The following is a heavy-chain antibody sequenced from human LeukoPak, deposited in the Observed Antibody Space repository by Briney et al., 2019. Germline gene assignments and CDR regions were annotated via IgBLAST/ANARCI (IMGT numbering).Heavy chain of an antibody. CDR2: ISYDGSNK. Sequence: PGGSLRLSCAASGFTFSSYGMHWVRQAPGKGLEWVAVISYDGSNKYYADSVKGRFTISRDNSKNTLYLQMNSLRAEDTAVYYCAKERAPEVWFGELPDYWGQGTLVTVSS. V-gene: IGHV3-30*18. J-gene: IGHJ4*02. CDR1: GFTFSSYG. CDR3: AKERAPEVWFGELPDY. D-gene: IGHD3-10*01.